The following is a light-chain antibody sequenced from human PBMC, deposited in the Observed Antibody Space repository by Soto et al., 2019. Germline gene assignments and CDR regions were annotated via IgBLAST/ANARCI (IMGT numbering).Light chain of an antibody. CDR2: GAS. J-gene: IGKJ3*01. Sequence: EIVLTQSPGTLSLSPGERATLSCRASQSVRSSYLAWYQQKPGQAPRLLIYGASSRATGIPDRFSGSGSGTDFTLTISRLEPEDFAVYYCQSGFTFGPGTKVDIK. V-gene: IGKV3-20*01. CDR1: QSVRSSY. CDR3: QSGFT.